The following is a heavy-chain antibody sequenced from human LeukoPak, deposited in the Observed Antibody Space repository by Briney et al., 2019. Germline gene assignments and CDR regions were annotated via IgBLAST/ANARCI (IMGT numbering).Heavy chain of an antibody. CDR2: FSHSGNT. Sequence: SSETLSLTCSVSGDSISSYYWTWIRQPPGKGLEWIGHFSHSGNTNYNPSLKGRLTISADTSKNHISLKLTSVSAADTAVYYCARPSSIAATGGLDAFDIWGQGTLVTVSS. J-gene: IGHJ3*02. D-gene: IGHD6-13*01. V-gene: IGHV4-59*08. CDR3: ARPSSIAATGGLDAFDI. CDR1: GDSISSYY.